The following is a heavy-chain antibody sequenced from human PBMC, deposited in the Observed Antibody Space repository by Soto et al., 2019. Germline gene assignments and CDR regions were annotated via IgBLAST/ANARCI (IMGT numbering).Heavy chain of an antibody. V-gene: IGHV3-33*01. Sequence: QVQLVESGGGVVQPGRSLRLSCAASGFTFSSYGMHWVRQAPGKGLEWVAVIWYDGSNKYYADSVKGRFTISRDNSKNTLYLQMNSLSAEDTAVYYCARGRLSVVAATAFDYWGQGTLVTVSS. J-gene: IGHJ4*02. D-gene: IGHD2-15*01. CDR2: IWYDGSNK. CDR3: ARGRLSVVAATAFDY. CDR1: GFTFSSYG.